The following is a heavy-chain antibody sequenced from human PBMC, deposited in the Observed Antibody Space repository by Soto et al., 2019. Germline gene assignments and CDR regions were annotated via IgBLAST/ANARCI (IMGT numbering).Heavy chain of an antibody. CDR1: AFPFSSYA. Sequence: AGSMRLSCVASAFPFSSYAMHWVRPAPGKGLEWVAVISNDGSNKYYPDSVKGRFTITRDNSKNTLYLQMNSLRAEDTAIYYCAKHQLVGPSWNYDYWGQGTLVTVSS. D-gene: IGHD1-7*01. CDR3: AKHQLVGPSWNYDY. V-gene: IGHV3-30-3*02. CDR2: ISNDGSNK. J-gene: IGHJ4*02.